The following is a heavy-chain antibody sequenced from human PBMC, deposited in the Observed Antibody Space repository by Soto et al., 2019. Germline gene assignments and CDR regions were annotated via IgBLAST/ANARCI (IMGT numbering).Heavy chain of an antibody. CDR1: GYTLTSYY. V-gene: IGHV1-46*01. Sequence: QVQLVQSGAEVKKPGASVKVSCKASGYTLTSYYMHWVRQAPGQGLEWMGIINPSGGSTSYAQKFQGRVTMTRDTSTSTVYMELSSLRSEDTAVYYCARALNWNYSLDPWGQGTLVTVSS. CDR3: ARALNWNYSLDP. CDR2: INPSGGST. D-gene: IGHD1-7*01. J-gene: IGHJ5*02.